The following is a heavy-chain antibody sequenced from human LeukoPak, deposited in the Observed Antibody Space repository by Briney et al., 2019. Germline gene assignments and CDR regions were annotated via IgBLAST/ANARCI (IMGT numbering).Heavy chain of an antibody. Sequence: SVKVSCKASGGTFSSYAISWVRQAPGQGLEWMGGIIPIFGTANYAQKFQGRVTITADESTSTAYMELSSLRSEDTAVYYCARGVSGVCSSTSCYANFDYWGQGTLVTVSS. CDR1: GGTFSSYA. CDR3: ARGVSGVCSSTSCYANFDY. CDR2: IIPIFGTA. J-gene: IGHJ4*02. V-gene: IGHV1-69*13. D-gene: IGHD2-2*01.